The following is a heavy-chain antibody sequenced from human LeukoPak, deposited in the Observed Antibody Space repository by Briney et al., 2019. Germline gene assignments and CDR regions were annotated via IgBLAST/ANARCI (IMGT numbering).Heavy chain of an antibody. D-gene: IGHD2-2*01. CDR1: GFTFSSFG. CDR3: ARATRWFDY. J-gene: IGHJ4*02. CDR2: ISSGTGYI. V-gene: IGHV3-21*01. Sequence: GGSLRLSCAASGFTFSSFGMNWVRQAPGKGLEWVSSISSGTGYIYYADSVKGRLTISRDNAKTSLYLQMNSLRAEDTATYYCARATRWFDYWGQGTLVTVSA.